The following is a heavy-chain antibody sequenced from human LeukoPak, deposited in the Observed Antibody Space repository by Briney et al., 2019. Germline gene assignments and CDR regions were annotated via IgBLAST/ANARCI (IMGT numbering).Heavy chain of an antibody. Sequence: PGGSLRLSCAASGFTFSSYAMSWVRQAPGKGLEWVSAISGSGGSTYYADSVKGRFTISRDNSKNTLYLQMNSLRAEDTAVYYCAKDADDGRRGANFDWLSPTRGYFDYWGQGTLVTVSS. CDR2: ISGSGGST. J-gene: IGHJ4*02. D-gene: IGHD3-9*01. CDR1: GFTFSSYA. CDR3: AKDADDGRRGANFDWLSPTRGYFDY. V-gene: IGHV3-23*01.